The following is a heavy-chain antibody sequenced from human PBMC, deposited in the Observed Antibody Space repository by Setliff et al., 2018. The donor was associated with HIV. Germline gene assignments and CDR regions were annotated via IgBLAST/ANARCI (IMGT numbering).Heavy chain of an antibody. CDR1: GASISSGGYY. Sequence: SETLSLTCTVSGASISSGGYYWSWIRQPAGKSLEWIGRFSNIGSTDYNPSLKSRVTISVDRSRNQFSLKLSPVTAADTAVYYCARAPGVTPFDHWGPGTLVTVSS. CDR2: FSNIGST. J-gene: IGHJ4*02. D-gene: IGHD2-21*02. V-gene: IGHV4-61*02. CDR3: ARAPGVTPFDH.